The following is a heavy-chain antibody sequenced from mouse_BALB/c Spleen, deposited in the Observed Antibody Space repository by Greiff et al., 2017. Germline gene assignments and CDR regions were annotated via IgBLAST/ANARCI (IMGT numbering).Heavy chain of an antibody. Sequence: EVMLVESGGGLVQPGGSLKLSCAASGFTFSSYTMSWVRQTPEKRLEWVAYISNGGGSTYYPDTVKGRFTISRDNAKNTLYLQMSSLKSEDTAMYYCARRGDYYGSSYGFAYWGQGTLVTVSA. CDR3: ARRGDYYGSSYGFAY. J-gene: IGHJ3*01. D-gene: IGHD1-1*01. CDR2: ISNGGGST. CDR1: GFTFSSYT. V-gene: IGHV5-12-2*01.